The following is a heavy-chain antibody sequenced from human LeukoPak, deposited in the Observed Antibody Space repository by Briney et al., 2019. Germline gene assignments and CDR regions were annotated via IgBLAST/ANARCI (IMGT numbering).Heavy chain of an antibody. V-gene: IGHV3-21*01. CDR3: ASNFRYLDV. Sequence: PGGSRRPSCSASGFTFSTYNMNWVRQAPGKGLEWVSSITFSSDYIYYAYSVKGRFTISRDNAKNSLYLQMNSLRAEDTAVYYCASNFRYLDVWGKGTTATVSS. D-gene: IGHD3-9*01. CDR1: GFTFSTYN. CDR2: ITFSSDYI. J-gene: IGHJ6*04.